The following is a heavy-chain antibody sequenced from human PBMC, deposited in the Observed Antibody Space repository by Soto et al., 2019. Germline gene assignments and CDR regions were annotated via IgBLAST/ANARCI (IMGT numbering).Heavy chain of an antibody. CDR2: IYYSGST. CDR1: GGSISSYY. V-gene: IGHV4-59*12. Sequence: SETLSLTCTVSGGSISSYYWSWIRQPPGKGLEWNGYIYYSGSTNYNPSLKSRVTISVDTSKNQFSLKLSSVTAADTAVYYCARAPTCSSWYCWFDPWGQGTLVTVSS. J-gene: IGHJ5*02. D-gene: IGHD6-13*01. CDR3: ARAPTCSSWYCWFDP.